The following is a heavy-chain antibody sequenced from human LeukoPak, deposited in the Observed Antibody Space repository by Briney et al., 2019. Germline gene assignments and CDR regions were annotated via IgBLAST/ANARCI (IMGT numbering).Heavy chain of an antibody. CDR3: ARNTRGGDFDC. V-gene: IGHV3-30-3*01. CDR1: GFTFSSYD. J-gene: IGHJ4*02. CDR2: ISYDGSNI. D-gene: IGHD2-2*01. Sequence: LRLSCAASGFTFSSYDMHWVRQAPGKGLEWVAVISYDGSNIYYADSVRGRFTISRDNSKNTLYLQMNSLRAEDTAVYYCARNTRGGDFDCWGQGTLVTVSS.